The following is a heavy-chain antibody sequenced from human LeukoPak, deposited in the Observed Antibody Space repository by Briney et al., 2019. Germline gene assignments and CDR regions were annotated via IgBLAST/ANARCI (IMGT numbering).Heavy chain of an antibody. CDR2: IYTSGST. CDR1: GGSISSYY. Sequence: SETLSLTCTVSGGSISSYYRSWIRQPPGKGLEWIGYIYTSGSTNYNPSLKSRVTISVDTSKNQFSLKLSSVTAADTAVYYCARLAAVRGVILPNFYFDYWGQGTLVTVSS. D-gene: IGHD3-10*01. V-gene: IGHV4-4*09. CDR3: ARLAAVRGVILPNFYFDY. J-gene: IGHJ4*02.